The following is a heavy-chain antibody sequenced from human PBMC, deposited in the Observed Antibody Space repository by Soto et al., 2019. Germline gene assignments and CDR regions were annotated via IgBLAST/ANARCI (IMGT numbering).Heavy chain of an antibody. CDR3: AREGEMPDYYYGLDV. J-gene: IGHJ6*02. Sequence: QVQLVQSGAEVRKPGASVKVSCKASGYTFTTYGISWVRQAPGQGLEGMGWISGYDGHTKYAQKFQGRIIMTTDTSTSTVYMDLRSLRSDDTAVYYCAREGEMPDYYYGLDVWGQWTTGTVSS. CDR1: GYTFTTYG. V-gene: IGHV1-18*01. CDR2: ISGYDGHT. D-gene: IGHD3-16*01.